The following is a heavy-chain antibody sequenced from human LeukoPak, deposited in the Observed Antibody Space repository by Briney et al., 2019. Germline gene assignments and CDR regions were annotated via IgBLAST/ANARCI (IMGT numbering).Heavy chain of an antibody. D-gene: IGHD2-21*02. V-gene: IGHV4-39*01. J-gene: IGHJ4*02. CDR2: VYYSGST. CDR1: GVSISSRFSY. CDR3: VRQKITTTAG. Sequence: SETLSLTCSLSGVSISSRFSYWGWIRQSPGKGLEWIGSVYYSGSTYYNPSLKKPLTISVDTSTNQFSLQLSSVTAADTAVYYCVRQKITTTAGGGQGSMVTVSS.